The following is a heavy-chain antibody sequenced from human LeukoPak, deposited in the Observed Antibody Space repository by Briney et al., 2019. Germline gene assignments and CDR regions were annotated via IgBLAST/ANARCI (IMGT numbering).Heavy chain of an antibody. Sequence: GGSLRLSCAASGFTVSSNYMSWVRQAPGRGLEWVSVIYSGGSTYYADSVKGRFTISRDNSKNTLYLQMNSLRAEDTAVYYCARVRKMQHRIYDYWGQGTLVTVSS. D-gene: IGHD6-13*01. CDR1: GFTVSSNY. CDR3: ARVRKMQHRIYDY. V-gene: IGHV3-66*02. CDR2: IYSGGST. J-gene: IGHJ4*02.